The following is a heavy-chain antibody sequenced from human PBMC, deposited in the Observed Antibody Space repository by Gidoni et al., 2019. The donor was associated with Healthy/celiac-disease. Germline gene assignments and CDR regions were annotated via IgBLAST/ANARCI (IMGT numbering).Heavy chain of an antibody. D-gene: IGHD2-2*01. V-gene: IGHV3-33*01. J-gene: IGHJ6*02. CDR3: AREDIVVVPAANYNYYYYGMDV. Sequence: QVQLVESGGGVVQPGRSLSLSCAASGFTFSRYGMPWVRQAPGKGLGWVEFIWYDGSNKYYADSVKGRFTISRDNSKNTLYLQMNSLRAEDTAVYYCAREDIVVVPAANYNYYYYGMDVWGQGTTVTVSS. CDR2: IWYDGSNK. CDR1: GFTFSRYG.